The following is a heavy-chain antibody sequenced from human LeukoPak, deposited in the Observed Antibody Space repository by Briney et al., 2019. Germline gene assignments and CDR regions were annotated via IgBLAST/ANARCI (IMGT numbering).Heavy chain of an antibody. V-gene: IGHV3-33*08. J-gene: IGHJ4*02. D-gene: IGHD3-3*01. Sequence: PGGSLRLSCAASGFTFSSYAMSWVRQAPGKGLEWVAVIWYDGSNKYYADSVKGRFTISRDNSKNTLYLQMNSLRAEDTAVYYCARDGRYDFWSGYLTGTFDYWGQGTLVTVSS. CDR3: ARDGRYDFWSGYLTGTFDY. CDR2: IWYDGSNK. CDR1: GFTFSSYA.